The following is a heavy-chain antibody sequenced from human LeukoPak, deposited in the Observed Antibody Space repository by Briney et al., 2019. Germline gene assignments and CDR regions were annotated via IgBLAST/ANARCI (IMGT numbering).Heavy chain of an antibody. Sequence: SETLSLTCAVYGWSFNDYYWNWIRQPPGKGLEWVGEINARGDTNFNPSLKSQVTISVDTSKSQFSLTLTSMIAADTAVYYCARRQVPAARAYTWFDPLRQGTLVTVSS. CDR2: INARGDT. D-gene: IGHD2-2*01. J-gene: IGHJ5*02. CDR3: ARRQVPAARAYTWFDP. V-gene: IGHV4-34*01. CDR1: GWSFNDYY.